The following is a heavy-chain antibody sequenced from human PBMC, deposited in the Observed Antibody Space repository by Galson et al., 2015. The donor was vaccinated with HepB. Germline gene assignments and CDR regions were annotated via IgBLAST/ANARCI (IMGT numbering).Heavy chain of an antibody. CDR3: ARDFSGSHDY. CDR1: GFTFSSYA. Sequence: SLRLSCAASGFTFSSYAMHWVRQAPGKGLEWVAVISYDGSNKYYADSVKGRFTISRDNSKNTLYLQMNSLRAEDTAVYYCARDFSGSHDYWGQGTLVTVSS. D-gene: IGHD1-26*01. CDR2: ISYDGSNK. V-gene: IGHV3-30-3*01. J-gene: IGHJ4*02.